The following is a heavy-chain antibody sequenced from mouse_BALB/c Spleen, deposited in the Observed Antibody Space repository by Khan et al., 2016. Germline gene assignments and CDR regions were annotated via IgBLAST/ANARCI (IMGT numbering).Heavy chain of an antibody. D-gene: IGHD2-4*01. CDR3: ARDDQDYDAWFAS. CDR1: GCSLTNSG. V-gene: IGHV2-9*02. CDR2: IWAGGST. Sequence: QVQLKESGPGLVAPSQSLSITCTVSGCSLTNSGVHWVRQPPGKGLDWLGVIWAGGSTDYNSALMSRLSITKDNSQNQVFLKMNSLQTDDTAMYYCARDDQDYDAWFASWGQGTLVTVSA. J-gene: IGHJ3*01.